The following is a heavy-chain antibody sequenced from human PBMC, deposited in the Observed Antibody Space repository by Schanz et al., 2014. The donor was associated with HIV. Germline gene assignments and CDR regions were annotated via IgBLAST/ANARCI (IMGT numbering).Heavy chain of an antibody. CDR2: IYYSGST. CDR1: GGSISSGGHY. V-gene: IGHV4-31*03. J-gene: IGHJ4*02. D-gene: IGHD3-22*01. CDR3: ARVPPSDSSGYYPFDY. Sequence: QVQLQESGPGLVKPSQTLSLTCTVAGGSISSGGHYWSWIRQHPAKGLEWIGYIYYSGSTYYNPSLQRRVTISVDTSKNQFSLKLSSVTAADTAVYYCARVPPSDSSGYYPFDYWGQGTLVTVSS.